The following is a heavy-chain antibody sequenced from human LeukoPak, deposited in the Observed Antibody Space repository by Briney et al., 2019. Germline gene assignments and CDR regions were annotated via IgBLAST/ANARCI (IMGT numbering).Heavy chain of an antibody. J-gene: IGHJ4*02. D-gene: IGHD6-19*01. CDR1: GFSFSSFV. CDR3: ARDRGPTIAVPYYFDF. CDR2: LSSDGGNI. Sequence: GGPLRLSCPPSGFSFSSFVFHWVRQAPGKGLEGVAVLSSDGGNIYYADSVTGRTLISRDNSKNTLYLLFYSLKPEDTAVYYCARDRGPTIAVPYYFDFWGQGTVVTVSS. V-gene: IGHV3-30*04.